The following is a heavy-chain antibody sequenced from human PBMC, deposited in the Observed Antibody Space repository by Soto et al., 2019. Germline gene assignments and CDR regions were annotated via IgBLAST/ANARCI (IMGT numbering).Heavy chain of an antibody. CDR3: AKDRLGGGLDY. CDR1: GFIFSNYA. CDR2: VTSRGDTT. Sequence: EVQLLQSGGGLVQPGGSLRLSCAASGFIFSNYAMNWVRQAPGKGLEWVSIVTSRGDTTYYADSVKGRFTISRDNSKNTLYLQVNRLTAEDTAVYYCAKDRLGGGLDYWGQGPLVSVSS. J-gene: IGHJ4*02. D-gene: IGHD3-16*01. V-gene: IGHV3-23*01.